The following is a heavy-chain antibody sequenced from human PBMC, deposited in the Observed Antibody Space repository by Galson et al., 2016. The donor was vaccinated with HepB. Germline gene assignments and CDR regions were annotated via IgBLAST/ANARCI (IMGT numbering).Heavy chain of an antibody. Sequence: SLRLSCAASGFTFSSYGMHWVRQAPGKGLEWVAVMWADGVKKYCADSVKGRFTISRDTSKNSLYLQMSSLRPEDTAVYYCALGQGFLADSWGQGTLVTVSS. CDR2: MWADGVKK. CDR3: ALGQGFLADS. CDR1: GFTFSSYG. V-gene: IGHV3-33*01. J-gene: IGHJ4*02.